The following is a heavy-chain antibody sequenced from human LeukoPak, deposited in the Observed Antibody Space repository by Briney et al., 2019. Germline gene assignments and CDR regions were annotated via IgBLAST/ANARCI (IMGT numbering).Heavy chain of an antibody. CDR1: GYTFTGNY. CDR3: VRDRHTVAVAATLDY. D-gene: IGHD6-19*01. CDR2: INPNSGDT. Sequence: GASVKVSCKSSGYTFTGNYMHWARQAPGQGLEWMGWINPNSGDTKYAQNFQGRVTMTRDTSITTTYMELSSLRSDDTAVYYCVRDRHTVAVAATLDYWGQGTLVIAS. J-gene: IGHJ4*02. V-gene: IGHV1-2*02.